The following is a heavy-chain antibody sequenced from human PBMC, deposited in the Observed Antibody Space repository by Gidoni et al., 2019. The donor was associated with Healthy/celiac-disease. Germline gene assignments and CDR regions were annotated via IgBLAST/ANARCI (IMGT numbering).Heavy chain of an antibody. D-gene: IGHD6-13*01. CDR1: GGSISSSSYY. CDR2: IYYSGST. CDR3: ARHACGIGIAASRTYYYMDV. J-gene: IGHJ6*03. V-gene: IGHV4-39*01. Sequence: QLQLQESGPGLVKPSETLSLTCTVSGGSISSSSYYWGWIRQPPGKGLEWIGSIYYSGSTYYNPSLKSRVTISVDTSKNQFSLKLSSVTAADTAVYYCARHACGIGIAASRTYYYMDVWGKGTTVTVSS.